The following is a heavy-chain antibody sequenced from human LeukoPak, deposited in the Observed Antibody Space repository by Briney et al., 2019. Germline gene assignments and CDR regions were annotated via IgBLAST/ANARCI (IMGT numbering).Heavy chain of an antibody. CDR1: GYTFTSYG. D-gene: IGHD2-2*01. CDR3: ARGMTLRLKYQLSSDAFDI. CDR2: ISAYNGNT. V-gene: IGHV1-18*01. Sequence: ASVKVSCKASGYTFTSYGISWVRQAPGQGLEWMGWISAYNGNTNYAQKLQGRVTMTTDTSTSTAYMELRSLRSDDTAVYYCARGMTLRLKYQLSSDAFDIWGQGTMVTVSS. J-gene: IGHJ3*02.